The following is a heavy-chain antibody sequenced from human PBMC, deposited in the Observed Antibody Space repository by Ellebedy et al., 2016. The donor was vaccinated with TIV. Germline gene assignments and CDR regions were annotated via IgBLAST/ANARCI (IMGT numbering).Heavy chain of an antibody. V-gene: IGHV3-23*01. J-gene: IGHJ5*02. CDR1: GFTFSTSM. CDR2: ISTSGGTT. D-gene: IGHD1-14*01. Sequence: GGSLRLXCAASGFTFSTSMMSWVRQAPGKGLEWVSTISTSGGTTHYPDSVKGRFTISRDNSKNTLCLQMNSLRADDTAAYYCAKDLLGKSGTWGQGTLVTVSA. CDR3: AKDLLGKSGT.